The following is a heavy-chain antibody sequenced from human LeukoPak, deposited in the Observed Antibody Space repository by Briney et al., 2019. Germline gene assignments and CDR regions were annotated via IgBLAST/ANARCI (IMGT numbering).Heavy chain of an antibody. V-gene: IGHV4-4*07. D-gene: IGHD1-7*01. CDR1: GGSISSYY. Sequence: SETLSLTCTVSGGSISSYYWSWIRQPAGKVLEWIGRIYTSGSTNYNPSLKSRVTMSVDTSKNQFSLKLSSVTAADTAVYYCARGLYNWNYLDWFDPWGQGTLVTVSS. J-gene: IGHJ5*02. CDR3: ARGLYNWNYLDWFDP. CDR2: IYTSGST.